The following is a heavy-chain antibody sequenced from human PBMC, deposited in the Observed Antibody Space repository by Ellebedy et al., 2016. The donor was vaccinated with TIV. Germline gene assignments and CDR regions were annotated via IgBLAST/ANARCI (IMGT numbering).Heavy chain of an antibody. J-gene: IGHJ4*02. D-gene: IGHD4-17*01. Sequence: SETLSLXXAVYGGSFSGYYWSWIRQPPGKGLEWIGEINHSGSTNYNPSLKSRVTISVDTSKNQFSLKLSSVTAADTAVYYCARVNYGDLNFDYWGQGTLVTVSS. V-gene: IGHV4-34*01. CDR2: INHSGST. CDR3: ARVNYGDLNFDY. CDR1: GGSFSGYY.